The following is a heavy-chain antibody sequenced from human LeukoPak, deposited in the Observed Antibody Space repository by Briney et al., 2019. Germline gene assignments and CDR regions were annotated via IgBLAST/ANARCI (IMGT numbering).Heavy chain of an antibody. CDR1: GYTLTELS. CDR3: ATAKFSSGWYAAVVWFDP. Sequence: ASVKVSCKVSGYTLTELSMHWVRQAPGKGLEWMGGFDPEDGETIYAQKFQGRVTMTEDTSTDTAYMELSSLRSEDTAVYYCATAKFSSGWYAAVVWFDPWGQGTLVTVSS. CDR2: FDPEDGET. D-gene: IGHD6-19*01. V-gene: IGHV1-24*01. J-gene: IGHJ5*02.